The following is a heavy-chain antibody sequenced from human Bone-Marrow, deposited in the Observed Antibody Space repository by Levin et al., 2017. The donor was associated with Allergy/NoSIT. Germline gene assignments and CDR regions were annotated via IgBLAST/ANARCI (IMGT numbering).Heavy chain of an antibody. CDR3: TRGVHWLDA. CDR2: TYYRSGWYN. CDR1: GDSVSSSSAA. V-gene: IGHV6-1*01. J-gene: IGHJ5*02. Sequence: SQTLSLTCVISGDSVSSSSAAWNWIRQSPSRGLEWLGRTYYRSGWYNEYSVSVNSRINNNRDTSKNQFSLELTSVSPEDTAVYYCTRGVHWLDAWGQGTLVIVSS.